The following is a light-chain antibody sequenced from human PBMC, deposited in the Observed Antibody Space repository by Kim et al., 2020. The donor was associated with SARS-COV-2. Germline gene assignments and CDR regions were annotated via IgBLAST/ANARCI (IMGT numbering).Light chain of an antibody. CDR3: SSYTSSSTLV. CDR1: SSDVGGYNY. Sequence: GRSFTISCAGTSSDVGGYNYVSWYLQHPGKAPKLMIYDVSNRPSGVSNRFSGSKSGNTASLTISGLQAEDEADYYCSSYTSSSTLVFGTGTKVTVL. CDR2: DVS. J-gene: IGLJ1*01. V-gene: IGLV2-14*03.